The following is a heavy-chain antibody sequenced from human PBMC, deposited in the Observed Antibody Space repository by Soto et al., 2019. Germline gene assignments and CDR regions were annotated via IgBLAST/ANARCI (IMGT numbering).Heavy chain of an antibody. CDR1: GNTFTSSF. CDR3: ARHAVGGYFDY. Sequence: ASVKVSCKASGNTFTSSFIHWVRQAPGQGLEWMGLITPSGGATTCAQKFQGRVTMTRDTSTSSVYMELSSLRSEDTAIYYCARHAVGGYFDYWGQGTLVTVSS. CDR2: ITPSGGAT. D-gene: IGHD6-19*01. V-gene: IGHV1-46*01. J-gene: IGHJ4*02.